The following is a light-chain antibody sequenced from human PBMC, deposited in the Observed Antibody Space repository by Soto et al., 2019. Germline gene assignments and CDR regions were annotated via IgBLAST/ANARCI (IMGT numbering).Light chain of an antibody. CDR1: SSDVGAYDL. CDR3: NSFAGSNTLA. V-gene: IGLV2-8*01. J-gene: IGLJ2*01. Sequence: QSALTQPPSASGSPGQSVTISCTGTSSDVGAYDLVSWYQQFPGKAPKLIIYDVNKRPSGVPDRFFGSKSGNAAFLTVSGVQAEYEADYYCNSFAGSNTLAFGGGTKLTVL. CDR2: DVN.